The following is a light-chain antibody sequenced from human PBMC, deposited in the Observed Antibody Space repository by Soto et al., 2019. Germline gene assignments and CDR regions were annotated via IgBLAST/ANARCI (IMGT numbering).Light chain of an antibody. J-gene: IGKJ2*01. CDR3: QQYDNWPYT. CDR1: QSVSNN. CDR2: GAS. Sequence: EIVMTHSPATLSVSPGERATLSCRASQSVSNNLAWYQKKPGQAPRLLIYGASPRATAIPARFSGSGSGTVFTLTISSLQSEDFAFYFCQQYDNWPYTFGQGTKLEIK. V-gene: IGKV3-15*01.